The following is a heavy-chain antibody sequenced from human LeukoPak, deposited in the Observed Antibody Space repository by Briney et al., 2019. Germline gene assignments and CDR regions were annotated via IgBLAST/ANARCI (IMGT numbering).Heavy chain of an antibody. Sequence: GGSLRLSCATSGFTFSAYAINWVRQAPGKGLEWVSSINSAGVSIYYADSVKGRFTIPRDNAQNSLFLQLTSLRAEDTAVYYCARGRQAGGPYYSYYWGQGTLVTVSS. CDR2: INSAGVSI. V-gene: IGHV3-21*01. D-gene: IGHD6-25*01. J-gene: IGHJ4*02. CDR3: ARGRQAGGPYYSYY. CDR1: GFTFSAYA.